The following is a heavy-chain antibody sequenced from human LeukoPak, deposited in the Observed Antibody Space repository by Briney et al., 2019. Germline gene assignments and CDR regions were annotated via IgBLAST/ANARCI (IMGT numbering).Heavy chain of an antibody. Sequence: KTSQTLSLTCTVSGGSISSGGYDWSWIRQHPGKGLEWIGYIYYSGSTYYNPSLKSRVTISVDTSKNQFSLKLSSVTAADTAVYYCARGRYYDSSGYNWFDPWGQGTLVTVSS. CDR3: ARGRYYDSSGYNWFDP. J-gene: IGHJ5*02. D-gene: IGHD3-22*01. CDR1: GGSISSGGYD. CDR2: IYYSGST. V-gene: IGHV4-31*03.